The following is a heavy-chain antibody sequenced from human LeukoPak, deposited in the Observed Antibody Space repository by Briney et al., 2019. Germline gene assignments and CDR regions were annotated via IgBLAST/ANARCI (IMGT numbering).Heavy chain of an antibody. V-gene: IGHV4-34*01. CDR3: ARTFNYYGSGSYYNSVYYFDY. D-gene: IGHD3-10*01. CDR1: GGSFSGYY. J-gene: IGHJ4*02. CDR2: INHSGST. Sequence: PSETLSLTCAVYGGSFSGYYWSWIRQPPGKGLEWIGEINHSGSTNYNPSLKSRVTISVDTSKNQFSLKLCSVTATVTAVYYCARTFNYYGSGSYYNSVYYFDYWGQGTLVTVSS.